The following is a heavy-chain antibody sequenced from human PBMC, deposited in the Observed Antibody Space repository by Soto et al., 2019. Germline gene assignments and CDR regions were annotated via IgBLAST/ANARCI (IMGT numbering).Heavy chain of an antibody. J-gene: IGHJ6*02. D-gene: IGHD4-17*01. CDR2: ISHDGSNK. V-gene: IGHV3-30*18. CDR3: AKDQRGGDYGPYYYNGMDV. Sequence: QVQLVESGGGVVQPGRSLRLSCAASGFTFSSYGMHWVRQAPGKGLEWVAVISHDGSNKYYADSVKGRFTISRDNSKNTLYLQMNSLRVEDTAVYYGAKDQRGGDYGPYYYNGMDVWGQGTTVTVSS. CDR1: GFTFSSYG.